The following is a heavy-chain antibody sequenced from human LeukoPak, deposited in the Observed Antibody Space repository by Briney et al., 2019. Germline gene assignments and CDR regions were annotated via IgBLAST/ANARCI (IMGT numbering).Heavy chain of an antibody. CDR3: ARGPFYDSSGYYFDY. Sequence: ASVKVSCKASGYTFTSYDINWVRQATGQELEWMGWMNPNSGNTGYAQKFQGSVTITRNTSISTAYMELSSLRSEDTAVYYCARGPFYDSSGYYFDYWGQGTLVTVSS. CDR2: MNPNSGNT. D-gene: IGHD3-22*01. CDR1: GYTFTSYD. V-gene: IGHV1-8*03. J-gene: IGHJ4*02.